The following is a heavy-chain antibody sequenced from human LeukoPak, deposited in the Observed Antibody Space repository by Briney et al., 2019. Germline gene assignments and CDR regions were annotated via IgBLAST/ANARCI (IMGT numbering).Heavy chain of an antibody. V-gene: IGHV3-11*01. D-gene: IGHD6-19*01. Sequence: AGGSLRLSCAASGFTFSDYYMSWIRQAPGKGLEWVSYISSSGSTIYYADSVKGRFTISRDNAKNSLYLQMNSLRAEDTAVYYCARDLAVALYYYGMDVWGQGTTVTVSS. CDR1: GFTFSDYY. CDR3: ARDLAVALYYYGMDV. CDR2: ISSSGSTI. J-gene: IGHJ6*02.